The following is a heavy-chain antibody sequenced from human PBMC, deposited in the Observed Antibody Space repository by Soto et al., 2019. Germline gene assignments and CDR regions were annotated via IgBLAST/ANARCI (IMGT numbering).Heavy chain of an antibody. J-gene: IGHJ4*02. CDR1: GGSINNGDYY. D-gene: IGHD2-2*01. CDR2: INYRGTT. Sequence: QVQLQESGPGLVKPSQTLSLTCTVSGGSINNGDYYWNWIRQHPEKGLEWMGYINYRGTTFYSPSLKSRIIISVDTSKNQFSLKLSSVTAADTAVYYCARDAPGEAPYWGQGTLVTVSS. V-gene: IGHV4-31*03. CDR3: ARDAPGEAPY.